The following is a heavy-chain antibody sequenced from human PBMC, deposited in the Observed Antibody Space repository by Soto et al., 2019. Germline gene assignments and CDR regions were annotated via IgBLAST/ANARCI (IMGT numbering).Heavy chain of an antibody. CDR2: FDTEDGER. CDR3: ASPILNHAFDV. V-gene: IGHV1-24*01. J-gene: IGHJ3*01. CDR1: GYSLTALS. Sequence: QVPLGQSGAEVKKPGASVKVSCKVSGYSLTALSMHWVRQAPGKGLEWMGGFDTEDGERVYAQKFQGRLTMTEDTSTDTAYMELTSLRSEDTAVYYCASPILNHAFDVWGQGTKVTVSS.